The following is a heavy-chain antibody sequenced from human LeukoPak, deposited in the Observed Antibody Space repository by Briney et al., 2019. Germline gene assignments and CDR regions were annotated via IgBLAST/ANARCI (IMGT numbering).Heavy chain of an antibody. CDR1: GGSFSGYY. D-gene: IGHD3-10*01. Sequence: SETLSLTCAVYGGSFSGYYWSWIRQPAGKGLEWIGRIYTSGSTNYNPSLKSRVTISVDTSKNQFSLKLSSVTAADTAVYYCAVETAYYGSGSYYRIRGKYFDYWGQGTLVTVSS. J-gene: IGHJ4*02. V-gene: IGHV4-59*10. CDR2: IYTSGST. CDR3: AVETAYYGSGSYYRIRGKYFDY.